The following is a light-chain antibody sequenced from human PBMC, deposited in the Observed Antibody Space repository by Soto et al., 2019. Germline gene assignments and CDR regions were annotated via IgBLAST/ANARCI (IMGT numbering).Light chain of an antibody. Sequence: QSALTQPASVSGSPGQSITISCTGTSSDVGNYNLVSWYQQHPGKAPKLMIFEVSNRPSGVSNRFSASKSGNTASLTISGLQAEDEADYYCISYRTSSTAYVFGTGTKVTVL. J-gene: IGLJ1*01. CDR2: EVS. V-gene: IGLV2-14*02. CDR3: ISYRTSSTAYV. CDR1: SSDVGNYNL.